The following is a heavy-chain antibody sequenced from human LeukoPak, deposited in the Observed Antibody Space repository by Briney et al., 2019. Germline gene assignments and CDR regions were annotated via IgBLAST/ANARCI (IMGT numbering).Heavy chain of an antibody. Sequence: GGSLRLSCAASGFTFSSYAMSWVRQAPGKRLGWVSGISSSGGSTYDADSVKGRFTISRDNSKNTLYLQMSSLRAEDTAVYYCAKVSGLRSGLYYFDYWGQGTLVTVSS. V-gene: IGHV3-23*01. CDR3: AKVSGLRSGLYYFDY. CDR2: ISSSGGST. D-gene: IGHD3-10*01. J-gene: IGHJ4*02. CDR1: GFTFSSYA.